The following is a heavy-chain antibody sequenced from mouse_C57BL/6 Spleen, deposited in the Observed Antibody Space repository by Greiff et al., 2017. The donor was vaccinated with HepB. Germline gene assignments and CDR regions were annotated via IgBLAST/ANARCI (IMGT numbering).Heavy chain of an antibody. Sequence: QVQLQQPGAELVKPGASVKLSCKASGYTFTSYWMQWVKQRPGQGLEWIGEIDPSDSYTNYNQKFKGKATLTVDTSSSTAYMQLSSLTSEDSAVYYCARRVYITTVYFDYWGQGTTLTGSS. CDR1: GYTFTSYW. CDR2: IDPSDSYT. J-gene: IGHJ2*01. V-gene: IGHV1-50*01. CDR3: ARRVYITTVYFDY. D-gene: IGHD1-1*01.